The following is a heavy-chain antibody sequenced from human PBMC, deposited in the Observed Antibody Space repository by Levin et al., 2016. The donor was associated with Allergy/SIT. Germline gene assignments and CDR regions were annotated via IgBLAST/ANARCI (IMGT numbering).Heavy chain of an antibody. CDR1: GEAFNGYY. Sequence: SETLSLTCSVYGEAFNGYYWSWIRQPPGKGLEWIGSMFSSGTFYSRGSISYNPSLKSRVSIAMDTPNNEVSLSLRSVTAADTAVYYCASATGPWRDRDFDFWGQGTLVTVSS. V-gene: IGHV4-59*05. D-gene: IGHD1-1*01. J-gene: IGHJ4*02. CDR2: MFSSGTFYSRGSI. CDR3: ASATGPWRDRDFDF.